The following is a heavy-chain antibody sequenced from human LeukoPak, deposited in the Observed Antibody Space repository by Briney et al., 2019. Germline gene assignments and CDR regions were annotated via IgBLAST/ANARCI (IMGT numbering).Heavy chain of an antibody. CDR2: ISSSSSTI. D-gene: IGHD4-17*01. V-gene: IGHV3-48*01. J-gene: IGHJ4*02. CDR1: GFTFSSHS. Sequence: GGSLRLSCAASGFTFSSHSMNWVRQAPGKGLEWVSYISSSSSTIYYADSVKGRFTISRDNSKNTLYLQMNSLRAEDTAVYYCAKANGDADPFDYWGQGTLVTVSS. CDR3: AKANGDADPFDY.